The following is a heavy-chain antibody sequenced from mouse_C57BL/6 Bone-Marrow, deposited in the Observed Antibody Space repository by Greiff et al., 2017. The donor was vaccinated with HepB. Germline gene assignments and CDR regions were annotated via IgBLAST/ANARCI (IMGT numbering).Heavy chain of an antibody. CDR3: TRCYAGY. Sequence: VKLQQSGAELVRPGASVTLSCKASGYTFTDYEMHWVKQTPVHGLEWIGAIDPETGGTAYNQKFKGKAILTADKSSSTAYMELRSLTSEDSAVYYCTRCYAGYWGQGTTLTVSS. D-gene: IGHD6-5*01. V-gene: IGHV1-15*01. CDR1: GYTFTDYE. CDR2: IDPETGGT. J-gene: IGHJ2*01.